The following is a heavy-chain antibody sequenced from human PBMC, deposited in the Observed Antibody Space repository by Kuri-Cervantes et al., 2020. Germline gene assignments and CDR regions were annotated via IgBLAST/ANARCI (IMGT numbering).Heavy chain of an antibody. Sequence: SETLSLTCTVSGGSISSGGYYWSWIRQHPGKGLEWIGYIYYSGSTYYNPSLKSRVTISVDTSKNQFSLKLSSVTAADTAVYYCASGRWLQLASPFDYWGQGTLVTVSS. D-gene: IGHD5-24*01. CDR1: GGSISSGGYY. CDR2: IYYSGST. J-gene: IGHJ4*02. CDR3: ASGRWLQLASPFDY. V-gene: IGHV4-31*03.